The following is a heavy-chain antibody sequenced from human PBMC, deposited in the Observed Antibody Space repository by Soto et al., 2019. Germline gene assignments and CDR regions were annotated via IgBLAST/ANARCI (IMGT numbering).Heavy chain of an antibody. CDR1: GFSFSSFG. CDR2: LSGTGRST. Sequence: EQLLESGGGLAQPGGSLRLSCEASGFSFSSFGMSWVRQAPGKGLEWVSSLSGTGRSTYYADSVKGRFTISRDNSKNTVYLEMNSLRAEDTAIYYCAMRGAAMVSYYFDFWGQGTVVTVSS. J-gene: IGHJ4*02. D-gene: IGHD5-18*01. CDR3: AMRGAAMVSYYFDF. V-gene: IGHV3-23*01.